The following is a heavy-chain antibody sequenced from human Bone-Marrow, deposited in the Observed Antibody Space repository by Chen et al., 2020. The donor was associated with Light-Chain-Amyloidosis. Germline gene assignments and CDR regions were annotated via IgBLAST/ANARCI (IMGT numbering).Heavy chain of an antibody. Sequence: IGWVRQMPGKGLEWMGVIYPDDSDARYSPSFEGQVTISADRSITTAYLQWRRLKASDTAMYYCATRRDGYNFDYWRQGTLVTVSS. CDR3: ATRRDGYNFDY. D-gene: IGHD5-12*01. V-gene: IGHV5-51*01. CDR2: IYPDDSDA. J-gene: IGHJ4*02.